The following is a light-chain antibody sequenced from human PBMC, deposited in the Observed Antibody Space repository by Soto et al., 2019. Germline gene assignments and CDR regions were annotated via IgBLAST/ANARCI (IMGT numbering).Light chain of an antibody. V-gene: IGKV3-15*01. Sequence: EIVMTQAPATLSVSPGEKAPLSCRASQSVSSNLAWYQQKPGQAPRLLIYGASTRATGIPARFSGSGSGTEFTLTISSLQSEDFAVYYCQQYNNWWTFGQGTKVDIK. J-gene: IGKJ1*01. CDR2: GAS. CDR3: QQYNNWWT. CDR1: QSVSSN.